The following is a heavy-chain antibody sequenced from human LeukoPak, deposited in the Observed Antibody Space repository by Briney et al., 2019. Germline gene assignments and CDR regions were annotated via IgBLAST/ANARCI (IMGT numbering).Heavy chain of an antibody. CDR3: ARVGYCSGGSCYFSYYFDY. CDR2: MNPNSGNT. Sequence: ASVKVSCKASGYTFTSYDINWVRQATGQGLEWMGWMNPNSGNTGYAQKFQGRVTMTRNTSISTAYMELSSLRSEDTAVYYCARVGYCSGGSCYFSYYFDYWDQGTLVTVSS. D-gene: IGHD2-15*01. J-gene: IGHJ4*02. CDR1: GYTFTSYD. V-gene: IGHV1-8*01.